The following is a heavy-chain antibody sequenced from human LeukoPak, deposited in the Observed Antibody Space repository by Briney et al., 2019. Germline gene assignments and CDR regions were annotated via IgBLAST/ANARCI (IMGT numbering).Heavy chain of an antibody. CDR1: GFTFSNYG. D-gene: IGHD2-2*01. Sequence: GGSLRLSCAASGFTFSNYGMNWVRQAPGKGLEWVSGITGSGGNTYYADSVKGRFTISRDNSKNTMYLQMNSLRAEDTAVYYCAKDRHAPGRYCSSTSCFPFDSWGQGTLVTVSS. J-gene: IGHJ5*01. CDR2: ITGSGGNT. V-gene: IGHV3-23*01. CDR3: AKDRHAPGRYCSSTSCFPFDS.